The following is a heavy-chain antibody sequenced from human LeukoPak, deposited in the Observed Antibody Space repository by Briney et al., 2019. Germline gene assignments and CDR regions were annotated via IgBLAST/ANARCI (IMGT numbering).Heavy chain of an antibody. J-gene: IGHJ4*02. V-gene: IGHV4-4*07. CDR2: IHTSGST. Sequence: SETLSLTCTVSGGSISSYYWSWIRQPAGKGLEWIGRIHTSGSTNYNPSLKSRVTMSVDTSKNQFSLKLSSVTAADTAVCYCATNYYDGHFDHWGQGTLATVSS. CDR3: ATNYYDGHFDH. D-gene: IGHD3-22*01. CDR1: GGSISSYY.